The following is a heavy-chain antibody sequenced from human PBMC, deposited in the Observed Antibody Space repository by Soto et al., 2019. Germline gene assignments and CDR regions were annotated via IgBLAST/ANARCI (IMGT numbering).Heavy chain of an antibody. V-gene: IGHV3-23*01. D-gene: IGHD3-16*02. CDR1: GFTFSSYA. CDR3: AKSRVFIGAIVTLLDS. J-gene: IGHJ4*02. CDR2: ISNNGDTA. Sequence: EVQLLESGGGLVLPGGSLTLSCATSGFTFSSYAMVWVRQAAEKGLEWVASISNNGDTAYYADSVKGRFTISRGNSENTLYLQMNGLRADDTALYFCAKSRVFIGAIVTLLDSWGQGTQVPVSS.